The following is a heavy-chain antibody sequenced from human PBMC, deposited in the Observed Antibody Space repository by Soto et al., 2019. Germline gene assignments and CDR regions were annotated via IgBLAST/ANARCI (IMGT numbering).Heavy chain of an antibody. CDR2: ISYDGSNK. D-gene: IGHD6-19*01. CDR1: GFTFSSYG. V-gene: IGHV3-30*03. CDR3: ARSAVAAYLFDY. Sequence: GGSLRLSCAASGFTFSSYGMHWVRQAPGKGLEWVAVISYDGSNKYYADSVKGRFTISRDNSKNTLYLQMNSLRAEDTAVYYCARSAVAAYLFDYWGQGTLVTVSS. J-gene: IGHJ4*02.